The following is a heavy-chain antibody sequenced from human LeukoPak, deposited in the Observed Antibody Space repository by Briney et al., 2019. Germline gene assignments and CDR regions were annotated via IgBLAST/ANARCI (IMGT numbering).Heavy chain of an antibody. V-gene: IGHV3-72*01. J-gene: IGHJ4*02. D-gene: IGHD3-22*01. CDR1: GLTFSRYA. Sequence: PGGSLRLSCAATGLTFSRYAMHWVRQAPGKGLEWVGRTRNKANSYTTEYAASVKGRFTISRDDSKNSLYLQVNSLKTEDTAVYYCARRRYDSSGYNWDYWGQGTLVTVSS. CDR3: ARRRYDSSGYNWDY. CDR2: TRNKANSYTT.